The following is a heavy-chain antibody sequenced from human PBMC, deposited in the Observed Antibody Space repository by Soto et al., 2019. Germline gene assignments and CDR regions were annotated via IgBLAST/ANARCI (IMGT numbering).Heavy chain of an antibody. CDR2: IIPIFGTA. V-gene: IGHV1-69*06. CDR3: ARGVEEQLEYYYYGMDV. Sequence: SVKVSCKASGGTFSSYAISWVRQAPGQGLEWMGGIIPIFGTANYAQKFQGRVTITADKSTSTAYVELSSLRSEDTAVYYCARGVEEQLEYYYYGMDVWGQGTTVTVSS. D-gene: IGHD6-13*01. J-gene: IGHJ6*02. CDR1: GGTFSSYA.